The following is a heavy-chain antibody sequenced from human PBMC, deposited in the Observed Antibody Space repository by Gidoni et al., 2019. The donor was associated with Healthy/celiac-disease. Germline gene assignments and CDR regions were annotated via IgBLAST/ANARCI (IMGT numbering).Heavy chain of an antibody. CDR1: VGTFSTYG. V-gene: IGHV1-69*01. J-gene: IGHJ6*02. CDR3: ARKGERWDVLEKFYFGVDV. D-gene: IGHD3-10*01. Sequence: QVQLVQSGAEVKKPGSSVKVSCKASVGTFSTYGISWLRQAPGPGLEWVGGIVPVFCTGDYAQKFQGRVTITADESTSTAYMELSNLRSEDTAVYYCARKGERWDVLEKFYFGVDVWGQGTTVTVSS. CDR2: IVPVFCTG.